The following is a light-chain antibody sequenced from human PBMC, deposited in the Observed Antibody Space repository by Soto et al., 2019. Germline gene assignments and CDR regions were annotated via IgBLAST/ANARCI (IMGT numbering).Light chain of an antibody. J-gene: IGKJ3*01. CDR2: RAS. CDR3: QQYNNWPRAT. V-gene: IGKV3-15*01. CDR1: LSINSN. Sequence: IVMTQSPATLSVSPGERAPLSCRASLSINSNLAWYQQKPAQAPSLILFRASIRPTGFPARLSGNGPGTEFNITISCLQAKDSAIYYCQQYNNWPRATFSRGTEVDIK.